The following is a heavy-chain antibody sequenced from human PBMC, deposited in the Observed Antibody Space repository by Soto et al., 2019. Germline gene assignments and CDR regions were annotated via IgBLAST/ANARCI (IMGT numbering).Heavy chain of an antibody. CDR1: GFTFSSYA. Sequence: EVQLLESGGGLVQPGGSLRLSCAASGFTFSSYAMSWVRQAPGKGLEWVSAISGSGGSTYYADSVKGRFTISRDNSKNTRYLQMNSLRAEDTAVYYCAKEVIAAAGTPYYFDYWGQGTLVTVSS. CDR2: ISGSGGST. D-gene: IGHD6-13*01. J-gene: IGHJ4*02. V-gene: IGHV3-23*01. CDR3: AKEVIAAAGTPYYFDY.